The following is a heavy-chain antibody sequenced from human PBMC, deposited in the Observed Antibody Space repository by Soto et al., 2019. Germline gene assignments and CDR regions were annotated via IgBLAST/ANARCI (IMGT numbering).Heavy chain of an antibody. V-gene: IGHV5-51*01. J-gene: IGHJ1*01. Sequence: GESLKISCKGSGYSFTSYWIGWVRQMPGKGLEWMGIIYPGDSDTRYSPSFQGQVTISADKSISTAYLQWSSLKASDTAMYYCARKYCSGGSCYLAYFQHWGQGTLVTVSS. CDR3: ARKYCSGGSCYLAYFQH. CDR2: IYPGDSDT. D-gene: IGHD2-15*01. CDR1: GYSFTSYW.